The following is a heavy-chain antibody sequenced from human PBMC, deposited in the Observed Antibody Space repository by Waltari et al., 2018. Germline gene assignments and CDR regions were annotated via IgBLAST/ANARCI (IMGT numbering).Heavy chain of an antibody. V-gene: IGHV4-4*02. Sequence: QVQLQESGPGLVKPSGTLSLTCAVSGGSIRSSTWWSWVRQPPGKGLEWIGEIYHSGSTNYNPSLKSRVTISVDKSKNQFSLKLSSVTAADTAVYYCARGIPIYGSGSYYESYFDYWGQGTLVTVSS. D-gene: IGHD3-10*01. CDR3: ARGIPIYGSGSYYESYFDY. CDR1: GGSIRSSTW. CDR2: IYHSGST. J-gene: IGHJ4*02.